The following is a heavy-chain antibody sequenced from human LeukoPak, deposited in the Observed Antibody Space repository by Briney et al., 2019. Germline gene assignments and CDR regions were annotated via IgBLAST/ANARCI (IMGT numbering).Heavy chain of an antibody. D-gene: IGHD6-19*01. V-gene: IGHV3-48*03. J-gene: IGHJ4*02. CDR2: ISSSGSTI. CDR3: AREENTSGWYSKFDY. Sequence: PGGSLRLSCAASGFTFSSHEMNWVRQAPGKGLEWVSYISSSGSTIYYADSVKGRFTISRDNAKNSLYLQMSSLRAEDTAIYYCAREENTSGWYSKFDYWAQGTLVTVSS. CDR1: GFTFSSHE.